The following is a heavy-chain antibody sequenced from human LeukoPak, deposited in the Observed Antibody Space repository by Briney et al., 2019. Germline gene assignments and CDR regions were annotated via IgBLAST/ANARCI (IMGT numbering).Heavy chain of an antibody. D-gene: IGHD2-15*01. J-gene: IGHJ4*02. Sequence: PSQTLSLTCTVSGGSISSGDYYWSWIRQPPGKGLEWLAYIYHSGSTYYNPSLKSRVTTSVDRSENQFSLKLTSVTAADTAVYYCARGWQTPYYFDYWGQGTLVTVSS. CDR2: IYHSGST. CDR3: ARGWQTPYYFDY. V-gene: IGHV4-30-2*01. CDR1: GGSISSGDYY.